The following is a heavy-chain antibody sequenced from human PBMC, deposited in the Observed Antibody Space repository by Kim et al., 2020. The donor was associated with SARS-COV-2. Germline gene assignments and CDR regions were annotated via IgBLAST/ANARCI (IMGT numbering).Heavy chain of an antibody. CDR1: GYTFTSYG. Sequence: ASVKVSCKASGYTFTSYGISWVRQAPGQGLEWMGWISAYNGNTNYAQKLQGRVTMTTDTSTSTAYMELRSMRSDDTAVYYCARDQVTVTTMRFYYYYGMDVGGEEATDIVSS. CDR3: ARDQVTVTTMRFYYYYGMDV. D-gene: IGHD4-17*01. J-gene: IGHJ6*02. V-gene: IGHV1-18*01. CDR2: ISAYNGNT.